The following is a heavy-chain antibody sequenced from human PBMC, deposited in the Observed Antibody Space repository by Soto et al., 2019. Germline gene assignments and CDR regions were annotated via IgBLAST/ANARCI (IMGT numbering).Heavy chain of an antibody. CDR3: ARLTYYHDSNGYYFDY. D-gene: IGHD3-22*01. Sequence: GASVKVSCKASGYTFTSYKISWVRQAPGQGLEWMGWISAYNGNTNYAQKLQGRVTVTTDTSTSTAYMELRSLRSDDTAVYYCARLTYYHDSNGYYFDYWGQGTLVTVSS. CDR2: ISAYNGNT. V-gene: IGHV1-18*01. J-gene: IGHJ4*02. CDR1: GYTFTSYK.